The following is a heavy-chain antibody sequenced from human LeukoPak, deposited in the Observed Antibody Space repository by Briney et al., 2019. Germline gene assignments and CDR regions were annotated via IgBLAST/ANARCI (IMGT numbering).Heavy chain of an antibody. CDR1: GASLDRYY. V-gene: IGHV4-39*01. J-gene: IGHJ4*02. D-gene: IGHD2-2*01. Sequence: SETLSLTCTVSGASLDRYYWGWIRQPPGKGLEWIGSIYYSGSTYYNPSLKSRVTISVDTSKNQFSLKLSSVTAADTAVYYCARTIVVVPAALKDFDYWGQGTLVTVSS. CDR3: ARTIVVVPAALKDFDY. CDR2: IYYSGST.